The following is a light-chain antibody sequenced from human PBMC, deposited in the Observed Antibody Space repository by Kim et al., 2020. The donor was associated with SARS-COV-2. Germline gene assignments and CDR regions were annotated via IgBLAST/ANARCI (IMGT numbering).Light chain of an antibody. CDR2: AAS. J-gene: IGKJ1*01. V-gene: IGKV1-8*01. CDR1: QGVSSY. Sequence: AIRMTQSPSSFSASIGDRVTITCRASQGVSSYLAWYQQKPGKAPKLLIYAASTLQTGVPPSFSGSGSGTDFTLTISCLQSEDFATYFCQQYYSYPWTFGQGTKVDIK. CDR3: QQYYSYPWT.